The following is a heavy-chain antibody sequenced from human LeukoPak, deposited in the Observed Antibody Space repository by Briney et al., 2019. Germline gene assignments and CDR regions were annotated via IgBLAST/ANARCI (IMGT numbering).Heavy chain of an antibody. D-gene: IGHD5-18*01. CDR3: ARAISHVDTAMVGDY. J-gene: IGHJ4*02. CDR2: ISYDGSNK. V-gene: IGHV3-30-3*01. Sequence: GSLRLSCAASGFTFSSYAMHWVRQAPGKGLEWVAVISYDGSNKYYADSVKGRFTISRDNSKNTLYLQMNSLRAEDTAVYYCARAISHVDTAMVGDYWGQGTLVTVSS. CDR1: GFTFSSYA.